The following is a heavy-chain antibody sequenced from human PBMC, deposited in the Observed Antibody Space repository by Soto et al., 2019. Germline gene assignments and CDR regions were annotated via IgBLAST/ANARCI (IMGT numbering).Heavy chain of an antibody. J-gene: IGHJ6*02. CDR2: INPNSGGT. D-gene: IGHD6-13*01. CDR1: GYTFTGYY. V-gene: IGHV1-2*02. Sequence: GASVEVSCKASGYTFTGYYMHWVRQAPGQGLEWMGWINPNSGGTNYAQKFQGRVTMTRDTSISTAYMELSRLRSDDTAVYYCARSPRIAATYYYYYYGMDVWGQGTTVTV. CDR3: ARSPRIAATYYYYYYGMDV.